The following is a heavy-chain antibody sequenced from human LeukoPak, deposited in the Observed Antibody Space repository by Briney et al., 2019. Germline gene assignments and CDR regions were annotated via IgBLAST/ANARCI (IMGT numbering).Heavy chain of an antibody. CDR3: ARDSSDFWSYYYDY. J-gene: IGHJ4*02. Sequence: PGGSLRLSCAASGFTFSNYWMTWVRQAPGKGLEWVANIKQDGSEKYYVDSVKGRFTISRDNAKNSLFLQMNSLRAEDTAVYYCARDSSDFWSYYYDYRGQGTLVTVSS. CDR2: IKQDGSEK. CDR1: GFTFSNYW. D-gene: IGHD3-3*01. V-gene: IGHV3-7*01.